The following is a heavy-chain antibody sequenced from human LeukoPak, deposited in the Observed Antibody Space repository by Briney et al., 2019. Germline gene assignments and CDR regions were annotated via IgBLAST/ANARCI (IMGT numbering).Heavy chain of an antibody. CDR3: ARGSGWYVAPNYFDY. CDR2: INHSGST. Sequence: SETLSLTCAVYGGSFSGYYWSWIRQPPGKGLEWIGEINHSGSTNYNPSLKSRVIISVDTSKNQFSLKLSSVTAADTAVYYCARGSGWYVAPNYFDYWGQGTLVTVSS. J-gene: IGHJ4*02. V-gene: IGHV4-34*01. D-gene: IGHD6-19*01. CDR1: GGSFSGYY.